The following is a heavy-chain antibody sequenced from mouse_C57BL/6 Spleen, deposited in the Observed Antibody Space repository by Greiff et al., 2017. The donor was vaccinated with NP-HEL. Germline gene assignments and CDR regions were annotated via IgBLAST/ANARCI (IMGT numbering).Heavy chain of an antibody. CDR1: GFTFSNYW. CDR3: TGPHWFAY. Sequence: EVKVVESGGGLVQPGGSMKLSCVASGFTFSNYWMNWVRQSPEKGLEWVAQIRLKSDNYATHYAQSVKGRFTISRDDSKSSVYLQMNNLRAEDTGIYYCTGPHWFAYWGQGTLVTVSA. V-gene: IGHV6-3*01. CDR2: IRLKSDNYAT. J-gene: IGHJ3*01.